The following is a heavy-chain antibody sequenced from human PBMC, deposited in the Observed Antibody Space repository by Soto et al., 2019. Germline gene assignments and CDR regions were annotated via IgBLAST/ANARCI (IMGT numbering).Heavy chain of an antibody. CDR3: ARDPWTSIAAPNLDY. J-gene: IGHJ4*02. V-gene: IGHV1-18*01. CDR2: ISAYNGNT. Sequence: ASVKVSCKASGYTFTSYGMSWVRRAPGQGLEWMGWISAYNGNTNYAQKLQGRVTMTTDTSTSTAYMELRSLRSDDTAVYYCARDPWTSIAAPNLDYWGQGTLVTVSS. CDR1: GYTFTSYG. D-gene: IGHD6-6*01.